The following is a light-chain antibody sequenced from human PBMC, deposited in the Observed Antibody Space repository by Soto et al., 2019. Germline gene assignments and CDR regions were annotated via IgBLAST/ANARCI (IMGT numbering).Light chain of an antibody. J-gene: IGKJ3*01. V-gene: IGKV1-39*01. CDR1: QTIGKY. CDR2: DAS. CDR3: QQRFSIPFT. Sequence: VQMTHPPSSLSATVGDRVTITCRASQTIGKYLNWYQQQPGKVPKLLIYDASYLQSGVPSRSSGSESGTDFTLNISDLRPEDFATYYCQQRFSIPFTFGPGTKVDI.